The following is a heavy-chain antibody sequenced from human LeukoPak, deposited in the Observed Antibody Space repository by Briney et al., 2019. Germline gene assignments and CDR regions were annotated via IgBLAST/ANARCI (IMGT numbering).Heavy chain of an antibody. CDR2: IYYSGIT. V-gene: IGHV4-39*07. Sequence: SETLSLTCTVSGGSISSSSYYWGWIRQPPGRGLEWIGSIYYSGITYSNPSLKSRVTISVDTSKNQFSLKLSSVTAADTAVYYCARDVVVVAGTNYYYYGMDVWGQGTTVTVSS. D-gene: IGHD2-15*01. CDR1: GGSISSSSYY. J-gene: IGHJ6*02. CDR3: ARDVVVVAGTNYYYYGMDV.